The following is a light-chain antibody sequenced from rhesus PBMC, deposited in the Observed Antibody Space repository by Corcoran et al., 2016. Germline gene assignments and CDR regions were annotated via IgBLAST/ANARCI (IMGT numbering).Light chain of an antibody. Sequence: DIVLNQSPASLAGSPGQRATITCRASARVSFFGMNLIHWYQQKPGQPPKPLIYQASTKDTGVPARFSGSGSGTDFTLTINPVEADDAADYYCLQSKNSPWTFGQGTKVEIK. CDR3: LQSKNSPWT. CDR1: ARVSFFGMNL. CDR2: QAS. J-gene: IGKJ1*01. V-gene: IGKV7-13*01.